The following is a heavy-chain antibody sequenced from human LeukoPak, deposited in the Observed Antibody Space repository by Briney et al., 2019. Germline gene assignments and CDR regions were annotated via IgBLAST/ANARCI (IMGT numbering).Heavy chain of an antibody. J-gene: IGHJ5*02. CDR1: GFTFSSYG. CDR3: AREAGWNYDFWSGYYIGWFDP. V-gene: IGHV3-33*01. CDR2: IWYDGSNK. D-gene: IGHD3-3*01. Sequence: GGSLRLSCAASGFTFSSYGMHWVRQAPGKGLEWVAVIWYDGSNKYYADSVKGRFTISRDNAKNSLYLQMNSLRAEDTAVYYCAREAGWNYDFWSGYYIGWFDPWGQGTLVTVSS.